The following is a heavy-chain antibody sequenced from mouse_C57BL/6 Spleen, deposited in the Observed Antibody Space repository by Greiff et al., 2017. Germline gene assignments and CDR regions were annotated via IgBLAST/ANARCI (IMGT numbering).Heavy chain of an antibody. Sequence: EVQLVESGGGLVKPGGSLKLSCAASGFTFSSYTMSWVRQTPEKRLEWVATISGGGGNTDYPDSVKGRFTISRDKSKNTLYLQLGSLSSEDTAVYYCARQGYYGYFDVWGTGTTVTVAS. V-gene: IGHV5-9*04. CDR1: GFTFSSYT. CDR3: ARQGYYGYFDV. J-gene: IGHJ1*03. CDR2: ISGGGGNT.